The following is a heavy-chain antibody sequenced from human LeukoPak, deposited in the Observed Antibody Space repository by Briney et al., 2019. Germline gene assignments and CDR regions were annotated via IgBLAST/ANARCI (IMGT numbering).Heavy chain of an antibody. CDR3: VKVEGALGACDI. V-gene: IGHV4-39*07. CDR1: GGSISSSSYY. Sequence: SETLSLTCTVSGGSISSSSYYWGWLRAPPGKGLEWRGSIYYSGSTNYNPSLKSRVTISVDTSKYQFSLKLSSVTAAATDVYYCVKVEGALGACDIWGQGTMITVSS. J-gene: IGHJ3*02. CDR2: IYYSGST. D-gene: IGHD3-16*01.